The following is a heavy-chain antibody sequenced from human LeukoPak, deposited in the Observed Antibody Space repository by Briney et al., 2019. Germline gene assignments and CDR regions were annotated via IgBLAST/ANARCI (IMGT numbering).Heavy chain of an antibody. Sequence: PGRSLRLSCAASGFTFSSYAMHWVRQAPGKGLEWVAVISYDGSNKYYADSVKGRFTISRDNSKNTLYLQMNSLRAEDTAVYYCARDPSGPYSSSSGWGYDYWGQGTLVTVSS. J-gene: IGHJ4*02. CDR3: ARDPSGPYSSSSGWGYDY. D-gene: IGHD6-6*01. CDR1: GFTFSSYA. CDR2: ISYDGSNK. V-gene: IGHV3-30*01.